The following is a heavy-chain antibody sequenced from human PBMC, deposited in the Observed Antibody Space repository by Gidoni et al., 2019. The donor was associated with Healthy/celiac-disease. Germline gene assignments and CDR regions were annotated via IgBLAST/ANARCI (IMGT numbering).Heavy chain of an antibody. Sequence: QLQLQESGPGLVKPSETLSLTCTVSGGSISSSSYYWGWIRQPPGKGLEWIGSIYYSGGTYYNPSLKSRVTISVDTSKNQFSLKLSSVTAADTAVYYCARTYYDYVWGSYRYGLCQDAFDIWGQGTMVTVSS. J-gene: IGHJ3*02. CDR2: IYYSGGT. V-gene: IGHV4-39*01. D-gene: IGHD3-16*02. CDR3: ARTYYDYVWGSYRYGLCQDAFDI. CDR1: GGSISSSSYY.